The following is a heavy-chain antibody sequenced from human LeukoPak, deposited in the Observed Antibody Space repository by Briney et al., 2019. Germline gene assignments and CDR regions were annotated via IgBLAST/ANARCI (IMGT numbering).Heavy chain of an antibody. CDR3: ASLWFGETYYYYMDV. Sequence: GGSLRLSCAASGFTLSSYSMNWARQAPGKGLEWVSSISSSSSYIYYADSVKGRFTISRDNAKNSLYLQMNSLRAEDTAVYYCASLWFGETYYYYMDVWGKGTTVTVSS. V-gene: IGHV3-21*01. CDR1: GFTLSSYS. CDR2: ISSSSSYI. J-gene: IGHJ6*03. D-gene: IGHD3-10*01.